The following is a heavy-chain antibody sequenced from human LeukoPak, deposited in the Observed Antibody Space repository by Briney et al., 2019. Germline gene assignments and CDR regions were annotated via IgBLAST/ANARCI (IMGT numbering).Heavy chain of an antibody. CDR1: GFTFSDYW. J-gene: IGHJ4*02. V-gene: IGHV3-7*01. CDR2: IKQDGSEK. D-gene: IGHD3-10*01. Sequence: PGGSLRLSCAASGFTFSDYWMTWVRQAPGKGLEWVANIKQDGSEKYYVDSVKGRFTISRDNAKNSLYLQMNSLRAEDTAVYYCARVRITMVRGVIFYYWGQGTLITVSS. CDR3: ARVRITMVRGVIFYY.